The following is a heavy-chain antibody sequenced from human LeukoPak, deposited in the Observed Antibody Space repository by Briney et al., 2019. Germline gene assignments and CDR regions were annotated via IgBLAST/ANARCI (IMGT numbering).Heavy chain of an antibody. CDR1: GGSVSGFY. J-gene: IGHJ4*02. V-gene: IGHV4-59*02. CDR3: ARIHDYGDYAFDF. D-gene: IGHD4-17*01. CDR2: ISHSGST. Sequence: SETLSLTCSVSGGSVSGFYWSWLRQAPGKGLEYIGYISHSGSTNYNPSLKSRLSISVDTSKNQFSLKLNSVTAADTAVYYCARIHDYGDYAFDFWGQGTLVTVSS.